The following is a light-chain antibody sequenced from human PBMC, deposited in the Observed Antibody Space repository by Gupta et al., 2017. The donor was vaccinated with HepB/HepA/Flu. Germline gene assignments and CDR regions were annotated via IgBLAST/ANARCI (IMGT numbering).Light chain of an antibody. CDR1: QSLVHSNGNIY. Sequence: DIVMIQSPLSLSVTLGQPASMSCRSRQSLVHSNGNIYLNWFHQRPGQSPRLLIYRISNRESGVPDRFTGSGSGTDFTLRISRVEAEDVGIYYCMQGGHWPYTFGQGTILEIK. V-gene: IGKV2-30*02. CDR3: MQGGHWPYT. CDR2: RIS. J-gene: IGKJ2*01.